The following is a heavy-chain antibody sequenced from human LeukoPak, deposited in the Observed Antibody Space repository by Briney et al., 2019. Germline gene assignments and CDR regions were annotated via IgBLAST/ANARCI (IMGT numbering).Heavy chain of an antibody. CDR3: ARSGSDFDC. D-gene: IGHD1-26*01. CDR2: IKQDGSEK. CDR1: GFTFSSYW. J-gene: IGHJ4*02. Sequence: GGSLRLSCAASGFTFSSYWMSLVRQAPGKGLEWVANIKQDGSEKNYVDSVKGRFTISRDNAKNSQYLQINSLRVEDTAVYYCARSGSDFDCWGQGTLVSVSS. V-gene: IGHV3-7*01.